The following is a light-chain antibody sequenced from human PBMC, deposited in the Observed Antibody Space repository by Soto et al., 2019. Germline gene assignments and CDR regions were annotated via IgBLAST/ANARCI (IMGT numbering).Light chain of an antibody. V-gene: IGKV1-33*01. CDR1: QDISNF. CDR3: HQYDNVPQT. CDR2: DAS. Sequence: DIQMTQSPSSLSASVGDRVTITCQASQDISNFVNWYQQKPGKAPKLLIYDASNLQTGVPPRFSGSGSGTDFTFTISSLQPEDSATYYCHQYDNVPQTFGQGTKVDIK. J-gene: IGKJ2*01.